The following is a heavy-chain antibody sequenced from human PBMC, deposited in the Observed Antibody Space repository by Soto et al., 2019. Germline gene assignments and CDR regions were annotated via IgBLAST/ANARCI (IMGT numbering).Heavy chain of an antibody. Sequence: RGESLKISCNASGYIIKNYWIGWVRQMPGQGLEWMGIIFPDDSDTRYSPSFQGHVTISVDKSISTAYVQWSSLKASDSAIYYCFRGGVTSRTFDYWGQGTLVTVSS. V-gene: IGHV5-51*01. CDR3: FRGGVTSRTFDY. CDR2: IFPDDSDT. D-gene: IGHD3-16*01. J-gene: IGHJ4*02. CDR1: GYIIKNYW.